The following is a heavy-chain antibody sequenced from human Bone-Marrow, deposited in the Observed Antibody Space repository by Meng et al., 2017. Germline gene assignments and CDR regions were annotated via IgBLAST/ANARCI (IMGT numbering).Heavy chain of an antibody. D-gene: IGHD5-24*01. CDR3: ARVGDGYNYAHWYFDL. CDR1: GFTFSSYE. J-gene: IGHJ2*01. V-gene: IGHV3-48*03. Sequence: GGSRRLSCAASGFTFSSYEMNWVRQAPGKGREWVSYMSSRGNIIYYADSVKGRFTISRDNAKNSLYLQMNSLRAEDTAVYYCARVGDGYNYAHWYFDLWGRGTLVTVSS. CDR2: MSSRGNII.